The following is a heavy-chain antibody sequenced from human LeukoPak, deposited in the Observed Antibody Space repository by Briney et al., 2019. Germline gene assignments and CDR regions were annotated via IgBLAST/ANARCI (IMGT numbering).Heavy chain of an antibody. CDR2: ISSSSSYI. Sequence: GGSLRLSCAASGFTFSSYSMNWVRQAPGKGLEWVSSISSSSSYIYYADSVKGRFTISRDNAKNSLYLQMNSLRAEDTAVYYCARLRPPDWFDPWGQGTLVTVSS. V-gene: IGHV3-21*01. J-gene: IGHJ5*02. CDR1: GFTFSSYS. CDR3: ARLRPPDWFDP.